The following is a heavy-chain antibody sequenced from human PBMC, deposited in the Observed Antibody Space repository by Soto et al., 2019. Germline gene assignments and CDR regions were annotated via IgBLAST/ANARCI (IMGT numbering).Heavy chain of an antibody. CDR1: GFTFSSYW. V-gene: IGHV3-7*04. Sequence: EVQLVESGGGLVQPGGSLRLSCAASGFTFSSYWMSWVRQAPGKGLEWVANIKQAGSERYYVDSVKGRITISRDNGKNSLYLQMNSLSAEDTAVYYCATVVGAPNWFDPWGQGTLVTVSS. CDR2: IKQAGSER. J-gene: IGHJ5*02. D-gene: IGHD1-26*01. CDR3: ATVVGAPNWFDP.